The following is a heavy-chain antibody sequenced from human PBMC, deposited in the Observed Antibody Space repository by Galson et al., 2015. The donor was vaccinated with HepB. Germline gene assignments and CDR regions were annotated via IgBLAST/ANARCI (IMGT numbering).Heavy chain of an antibody. Sequence: SLRLSCAASGFTFSSYAMHWVRQAPGKGLEWVAVISYDGSNKYYADSVKGRFTISRDNSKNTLYLQMNSLRAEDTAVYYCARDERLAPFYYYYYGMDVWGQGTTVTVSS. CDR1: GFTFSSYA. CDR2: ISYDGSNK. V-gene: IGHV3-30*04. D-gene: IGHD6-19*01. CDR3: ARDERLAPFYYYYYGMDV. J-gene: IGHJ6*02.